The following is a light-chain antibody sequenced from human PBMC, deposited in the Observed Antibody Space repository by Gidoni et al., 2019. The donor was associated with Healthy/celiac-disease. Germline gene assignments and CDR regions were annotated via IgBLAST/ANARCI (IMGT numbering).Light chain of an antibody. CDR3: QQSYSTST. CDR2: AAS. Sequence: DIQMTQSPSSLSASVGDRVTITCPASQSISSYLNWYQQKPGKAPKLLIYAASSLQSGAPSRFSGSGSGTDFTPTISRLQPEDFATYYCQQSYSTSTFGPGTKVDIK. V-gene: IGKV1-39*01. CDR1: QSISSY. J-gene: IGKJ3*01.